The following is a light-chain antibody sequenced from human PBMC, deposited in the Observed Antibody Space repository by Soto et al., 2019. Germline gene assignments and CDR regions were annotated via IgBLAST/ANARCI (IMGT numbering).Light chain of an antibody. Sequence: ESVLTQSPGTLSLSPGERATLSCRASQSVTNRYFAWYQQRPGQAPRLLIYGISNRATGIPDSFSRSGSGTDFTLTVSRLEPEDVVVYYCQQYSSFPHTFGQGTKLEVK. V-gene: IGKV3-20*01. CDR1: QSVTNRY. CDR3: QQYSSFPHT. J-gene: IGKJ2*01. CDR2: GIS.